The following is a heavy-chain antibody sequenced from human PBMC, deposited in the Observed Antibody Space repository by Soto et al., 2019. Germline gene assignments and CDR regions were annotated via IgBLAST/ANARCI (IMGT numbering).Heavy chain of an antibody. CDR2: INPNSGGT. CDR1: GYTFTGYY. J-gene: IGHJ6*02. CDR3: AREGRSSSPYYYYGMDV. D-gene: IGHD6-6*01. V-gene: IGHV1-2*04. Sequence: ASVKVSCKASGYTFTGYYMHWVRQAPGQGLEWMGWINPNSGGTNYAQKFQGWVTMTRDTSISTAYMELSRLRSDDTAVYYCAREGRSSSPYYYYGMDVWGQGXTVTVSS.